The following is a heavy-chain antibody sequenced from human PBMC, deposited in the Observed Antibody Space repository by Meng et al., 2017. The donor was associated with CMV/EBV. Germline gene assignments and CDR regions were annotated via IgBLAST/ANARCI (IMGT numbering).Heavy chain of an antibody. V-gene: IGHV1-18*01. CDR3: ARSITISLRSSRGPYYFDY. CDR1: TFNSYG. CDR2: ISAYNGNT. D-gene: IGHD3-3*01. Sequence: TFNSYGISWVRQAPGQELEWMGWISAYNGNTNYAQKLQGRVTMTTDTSTSTAYMELRSLRSDDTAVYYCARSITISLRSSRGPYYFDYWGQGTLVTVSS. J-gene: IGHJ4*02.